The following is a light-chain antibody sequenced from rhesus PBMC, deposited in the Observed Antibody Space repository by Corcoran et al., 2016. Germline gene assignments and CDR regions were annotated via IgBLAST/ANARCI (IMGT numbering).Light chain of an antibody. J-gene: IGKJ1*01. CDR2: QAS. CDR1: ENVNNY. V-gene: IGKV1-74*01. Sequence: DIQMTQSPSSLSASVGDRVTITCRASENVNNYLNWYQQKPGKAPKLLIYQASTLQSGVPSRFSGSGSGTDYTFPISSLQPADVATYSCQHGYDTPWTFGQGTKVEIK. CDR3: QHGYDTPWT.